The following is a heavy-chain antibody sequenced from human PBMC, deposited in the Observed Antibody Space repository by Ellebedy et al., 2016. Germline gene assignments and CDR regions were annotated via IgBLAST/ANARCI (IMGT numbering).Heavy chain of an antibody. J-gene: IGHJ3*02. CDR1: GFTFSSYA. V-gene: IGHV3-30-3*01. CDR2: ISYDGSNK. Sequence: GGSLRLSXAASGFTFSSYAMHWVRQAPGKGLEWVAVISYDGSNKYYADSVKGRFTISRDNSKNTLYLQMNSLRAEDTAVYYCAREGTGTTGDAFDIWGQGTMVTVSS. D-gene: IGHD1-1*01. CDR3: AREGTGTTGDAFDI.